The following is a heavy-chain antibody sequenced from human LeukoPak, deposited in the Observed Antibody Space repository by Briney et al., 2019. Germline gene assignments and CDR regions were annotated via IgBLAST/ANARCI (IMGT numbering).Heavy chain of an antibody. Sequence: GSLRLSRAASRFTLSTYWMSWVRQAPGKGLEWVAHIKQDGSQEYYVDSVKGRFTISRDSAKNSLYLQMNSLRAEDTAVYYCARGVPYDSWSGPHYSDYWGQGTLVTVSS. V-gene: IGHV3-7*01. D-gene: IGHD3-3*01. J-gene: IGHJ4*02. CDR3: ARGVPYDSWSGPHYSDY. CDR2: IKQDGSQE. CDR1: RFTLSTYW.